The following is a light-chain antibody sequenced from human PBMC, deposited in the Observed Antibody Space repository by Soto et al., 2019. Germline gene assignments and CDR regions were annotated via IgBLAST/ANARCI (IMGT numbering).Light chain of an antibody. Sequence: DIVMTQSRDSLAVSLGERATINCKSSQSVLYSSNNKNYLAWYQQKPGQPPKLLIYWASTRESGVPDRFSGSGSGTDFTLTSSSLQAEDVAVYYCQQYYSTPLTFGGGTKVEIK. J-gene: IGKJ4*01. CDR3: QQYYSTPLT. V-gene: IGKV4-1*01. CDR1: QSVLYSSNNKNY. CDR2: WAS.